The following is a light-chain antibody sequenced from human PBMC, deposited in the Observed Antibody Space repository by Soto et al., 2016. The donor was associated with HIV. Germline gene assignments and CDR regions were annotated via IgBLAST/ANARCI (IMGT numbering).Light chain of an antibody. CDR2: GKN. CDR3: NSRDSSDNHLV. V-gene: IGLV3-19*01. Sequence: SSKLTQDPAVSVALGQTDRITCQGDSLRNYYASWYQQKPGQAPLLVMYGKNNRPSGIPDRFSGSSSGNTASLTITGSQAEDEADYYCNSRDSSDNHLVFGGGTKLTVL. CDR1: SLRNYY. J-gene: IGLJ2*01.